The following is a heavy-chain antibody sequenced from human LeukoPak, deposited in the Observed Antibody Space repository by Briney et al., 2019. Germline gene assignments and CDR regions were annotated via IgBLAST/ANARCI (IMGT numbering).Heavy chain of an antibody. D-gene: IGHD1-26*01. J-gene: IGHJ4*02. Sequence: GGSLRLSCAASGFTFSSYWMSWVRQAPGKGLEWVANIKQDGSEKYYVDSVKGRFTISRDNAKNSLYLQMNSLRAEDTAVYYCARDGSYPIYYFDYWGQGTLVTVSS. CDR1: GFTFSSYW. CDR3: ARDGSYPIYYFDY. V-gene: IGHV3-7*01. CDR2: IKQDGSEK.